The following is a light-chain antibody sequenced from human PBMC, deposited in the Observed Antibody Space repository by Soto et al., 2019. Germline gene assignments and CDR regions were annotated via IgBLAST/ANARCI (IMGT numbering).Light chain of an antibody. CDR3: QHYDNWPPL. CDR2: GAS. Sequence: EIVLTQSPGTLSLSPGERATLSCRASQSVSSSYLAWYQQKPGQAPRLLIYGASSRATGIPDRFSGSGSGTDFTLTISSLQSEDFAVYYCQHYDNWPPLFGQGTKVDIK. J-gene: IGKJ1*01. CDR1: QSVSSSY. V-gene: IGKV3-20*01.